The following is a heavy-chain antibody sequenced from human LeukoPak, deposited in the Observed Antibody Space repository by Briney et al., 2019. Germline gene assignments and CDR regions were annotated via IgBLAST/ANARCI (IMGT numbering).Heavy chain of an antibody. Sequence: GGSLRLSCAASGFSFSSYGMYWVRQSPGKGLEWVAFIRYDGSNQYYPDSAKGRFTISRDNSKNTLYLQMNSLTAEDTAVYYCAKRTINSPDDYWGQGTLVTVSS. D-gene: IGHD3-9*01. CDR2: IRYDGSNQ. V-gene: IGHV3-30*02. CDR3: AKRTINSPDDY. CDR1: GFSFSSYG. J-gene: IGHJ4*02.